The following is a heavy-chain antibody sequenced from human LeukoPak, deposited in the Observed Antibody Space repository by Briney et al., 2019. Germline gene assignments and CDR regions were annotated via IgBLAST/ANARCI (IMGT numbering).Heavy chain of an antibody. V-gene: IGHV3-15*01. CDR2: IKSKTDGGTT. CDR1: EFTFSNDG. Sequence: AGGSLRLSCAASEFTFSNDGMSWVGQAPGKGREWVGRIKSKTDGGTTDYAAPVKGRFTISRDDSKTTLFLQMNSLTTEDTAMYYCTTYSFGTFNYWGQGTLVTVSS. CDR3: TTYSFGTFNY. J-gene: IGHJ4*02. D-gene: IGHD6-13*01.